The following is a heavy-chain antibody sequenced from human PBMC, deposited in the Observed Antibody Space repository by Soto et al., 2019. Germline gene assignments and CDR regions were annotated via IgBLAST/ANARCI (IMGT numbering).Heavy chain of an antibody. J-gene: IGHJ6*02. CDR1: GFTFSSYG. Sequence: GGSLRLSCAASGFTFSSYGMHWVRQAPGKGLEWVAVISYDGSNKYYADSVKGRFTISRDNSKNTLYLQMNSLRAEDTAVYYCAKDLVRFLTIRGGYYYGMDVWGQGTTVTVSS. CDR3: AKDLVRFLTIRGGYYYGMDV. D-gene: IGHD3-3*01. V-gene: IGHV3-30*18. CDR2: ISYDGSNK.